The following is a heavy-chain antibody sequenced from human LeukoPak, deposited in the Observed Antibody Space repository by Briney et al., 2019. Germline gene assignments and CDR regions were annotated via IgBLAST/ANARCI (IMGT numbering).Heavy chain of an antibody. V-gene: IGHV3-48*03. Sequence: GGSLRLSCAVSGFTFSSFEMNWVRQAPGKGLEWVSYISSSGSSIYYADSVKGRFTISRDNAKNSLYLQMNSLGAGDTAVYYCARACGASCYAVDYYYYGMDVWGQGTTVTVTS. D-gene: IGHD2-15*01. CDR3: ARACGASCYAVDYYYYGMDV. CDR1: GFTFSSFE. CDR2: ISSSGSSI. J-gene: IGHJ6*02.